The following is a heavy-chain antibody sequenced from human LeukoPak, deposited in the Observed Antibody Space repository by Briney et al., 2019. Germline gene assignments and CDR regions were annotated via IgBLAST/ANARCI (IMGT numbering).Heavy chain of an antibody. D-gene: IGHD3-10*01. V-gene: IGHV4-59*01. Sequence: PSETLSLTCTVSGGSISSYYWSWLRQPPGKGLEWIGYIYYSGSTNYNPSLKSRVTISVDTSKNQFSLKLSSVTAADTAVYYCARGRDIMVRGVISPWFDPWGQGTLVTVSS. J-gene: IGHJ5*02. CDR3: ARGRDIMVRGVISPWFDP. CDR2: IYYSGST. CDR1: GGSISSYY.